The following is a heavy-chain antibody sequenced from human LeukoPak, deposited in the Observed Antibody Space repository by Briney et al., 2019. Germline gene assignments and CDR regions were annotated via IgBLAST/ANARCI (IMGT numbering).Heavy chain of an antibody. CDR2: IHYSGST. J-gene: IGHJ4*02. D-gene: IGHD6-19*01. CDR3: ARWYSSGWAFDY. Sequence: SETLSLTCAVSGGTISSCYWNWIRQPPGKGLEWIGYIHYSGSTKYNPSLKSRVTISVDTSKNQFSLKLSSVTAADTAVYYCARWYSSGWAFDYWGQGTLVTASS. V-gene: IGHV4-59*08. CDR1: GGTISSCY.